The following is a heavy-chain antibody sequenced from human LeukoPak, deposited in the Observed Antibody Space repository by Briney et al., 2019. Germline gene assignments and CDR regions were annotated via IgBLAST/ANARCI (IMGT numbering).Heavy chain of an antibody. V-gene: IGHV4-59*01. J-gene: IGHJ3*02. CDR2: IYYSGST. Sequence: PSETLSLTCTVSGGSISSYYWSWIRQPPGKGLEWIGNIYYSGSTNYNPSLKSRVTISVDTSKNQFSLKLSSVTAADTAVYYCARVKLLWFGELGAFDIWGQGTMVTVSS. CDR1: GGSISSYY. D-gene: IGHD3-10*01. CDR3: ARVKLLWFGELGAFDI.